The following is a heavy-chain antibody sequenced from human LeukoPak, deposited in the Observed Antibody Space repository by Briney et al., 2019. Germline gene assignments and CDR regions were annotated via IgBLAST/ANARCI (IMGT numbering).Heavy chain of an antibody. J-gene: IGHJ4*02. Sequence: SETLSLTCAVSGYSISSGYYWGWIRQPPGKELEWIGSIYHSGSTYYNPSLKSRVTISVDTSKNQFSLKLSSVTAADTAVYYCARLDCSSTSCYSGYWGQGTLVTVSS. CDR1: GYSISSGYY. CDR2: IYHSGST. D-gene: IGHD2-2*02. V-gene: IGHV4-38-2*01. CDR3: ARLDCSSTSCYSGY.